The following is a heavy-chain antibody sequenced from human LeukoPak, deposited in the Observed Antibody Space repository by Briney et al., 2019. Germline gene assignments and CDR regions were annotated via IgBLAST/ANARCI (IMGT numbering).Heavy chain of an antibody. V-gene: IGHV1-18*01. J-gene: IGHJ1*01. CDR2: ISAYNGNT. CDR3: ARPGPPGYFQH. D-gene: IGHD3-10*01. Sequence: ASVKVSCKASGYTCTSYGISWVRQAPGQGLECMGWISAYNGNTNYAQKLQGRVTMTPDTSTSTAYMELRSLRSDDTAVYYCARPGPPGYFQHWGQGTLVTVSS. CDR1: GYTCTSYG.